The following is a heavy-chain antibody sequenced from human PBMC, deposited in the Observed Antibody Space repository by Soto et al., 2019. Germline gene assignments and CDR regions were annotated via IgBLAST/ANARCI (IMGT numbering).Heavy chain of an antibody. CDR1: GFHFSSYD. D-gene: IGHD1-1*01. J-gene: IGHJ4*02. CDR2: ISYDGSNK. Sequence: GGSLRLSCAASGFHFSSYDMHWVRQAPGKGLEWVAVISYDGSNKYYADSVKGRFTISRDNSKNTLYLQMNSLRAEDTAVYYCAKDTRNTISHVDCWGQGTLVTVSS. V-gene: IGHV3-30*18. CDR3: AKDTRNTISHVDC.